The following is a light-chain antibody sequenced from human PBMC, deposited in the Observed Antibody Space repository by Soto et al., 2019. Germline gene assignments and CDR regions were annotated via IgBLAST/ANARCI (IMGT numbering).Light chain of an antibody. V-gene: IGLV2-11*01. CDR2: DVT. Sequence: QSALTQPRSVSGSPGQSVTISCTGTGSDVGAYDYVSWYQHHPTKAPKLIIYDVTERPSGVPDRFSGFKSGNTASLTISGLQAEDEADYYCCSYAGTHSFVFGTGTKLTVL. J-gene: IGLJ1*01. CDR1: GSDVGAYDY. CDR3: CSYAGTHSFV.